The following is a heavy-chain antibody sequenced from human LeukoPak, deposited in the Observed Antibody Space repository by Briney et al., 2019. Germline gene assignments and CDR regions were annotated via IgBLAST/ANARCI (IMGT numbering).Heavy chain of an antibody. Sequence: ASVKVSCKASGYTFTGYYVHWVRQAPGQGLEWMGWINPNSGGTNYAQKFQGRVTMTRDTSISTAYMELSRLRSDDTAVYYCARDLEAARSLDYWGQGTLVTVSS. CDR3: ARDLEAARSLDY. CDR1: GYTFTGYY. J-gene: IGHJ4*02. CDR2: INPNSGGT. D-gene: IGHD6-6*01. V-gene: IGHV1-2*02.